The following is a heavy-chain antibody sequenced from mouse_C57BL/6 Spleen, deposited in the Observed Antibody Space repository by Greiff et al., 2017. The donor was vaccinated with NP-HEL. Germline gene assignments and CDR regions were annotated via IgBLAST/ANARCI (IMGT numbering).Heavy chain of an antibody. Sequence: QVQLQQSGAELARPGASVKLSCKASGYTFTSYGISWVKQRTGQGLEWIGEIYPRSGNNYYNEKFKGKATLTADKSSSTAYMELRSLTSEDSAVYFCARSWDYDEEYAMDYWGQGTSVTVSS. J-gene: IGHJ4*01. CDR3: ARSWDYDEEYAMDY. CDR1: GYTFTSYG. V-gene: IGHV1-81*01. D-gene: IGHD2-4*01. CDR2: IYPRSGNN.